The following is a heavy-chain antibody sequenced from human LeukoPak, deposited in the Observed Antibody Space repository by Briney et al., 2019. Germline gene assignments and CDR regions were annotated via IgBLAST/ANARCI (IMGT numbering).Heavy chain of an antibody. CDR2: INPSGGST. D-gene: IGHD2-2*01. Sequence: ASVKVSCKASGYTFTSYYMHWVRQAPGQGLEWMGIINPSGGSTSYAQKFQGRVTMTRDTSISTAYMELSRLRSDDTAVYYCARLADCSSSSCRSFDYWGQGTLVTVSS. V-gene: IGHV1-46*01. J-gene: IGHJ4*02. CDR1: GYTFTSYY. CDR3: ARLADCSSSSCRSFDY.